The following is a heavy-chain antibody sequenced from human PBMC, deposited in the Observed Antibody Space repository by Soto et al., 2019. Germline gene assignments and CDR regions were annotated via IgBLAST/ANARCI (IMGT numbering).Heavy chain of an antibody. Sequence: QVQLVESGGGVVQPGRSLRLSCAASGFTFSSYGMHWVRQAPGKGLEWVAVISYDGSNKYYADSVKGRFTISRDNSKNTLYLQMSSLRAEDTAVYYCAKGGTVTTPLDYWGQGTLVTVSS. V-gene: IGHV3-30*18. CDR1: GFTFSSYG. CDR2: ISYDGSNK. D-gene: IGHD4-17*01. J-gene: IGHJ4*02. CDR3: AKGGTVTTPLDY.